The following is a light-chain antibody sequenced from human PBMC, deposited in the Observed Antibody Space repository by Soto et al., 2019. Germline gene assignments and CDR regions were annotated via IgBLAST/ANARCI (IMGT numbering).Light chain of an antibody. CDR3: QQYGSSTWT. CDR2: AAS. J-gene: IGKJ1*01. Sequence: IVLTQSPGTLSLSPLEIATLSCRASQSVSSSYLAWFQQKPGQAPRLLIYAASNGATGIPDRFSGSGSGTDFTLTISRLEPEDFAVYYCQQYGSSTWTFGQGTKVDIK. V-gene: IGKV3-20*01. CDR1: QSVSSSY.